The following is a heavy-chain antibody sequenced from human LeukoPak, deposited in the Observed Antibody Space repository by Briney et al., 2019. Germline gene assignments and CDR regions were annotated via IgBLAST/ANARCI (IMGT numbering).Heavy chain of an antibody. Sequence: SETLSLTCAVSGYSIGSGYYWGWIRQPPGKGLEWVGSIYHSGSTYYNPSLKSRVTISVGTSKNQFSLKLSSVTAADTAVYYCARIGRPRLWFGGSLGKNYFDYWGQGTLVTVSS. CDR3: ARIGRPRLWFGGSLGKNYFDY. D-gene: IGHD3-10*01. V-gene: IGHV4-38-2*01. CDR1: GYSIGSGYY. J-gene: IGHJ4*02. CDR2: IYHSGST.